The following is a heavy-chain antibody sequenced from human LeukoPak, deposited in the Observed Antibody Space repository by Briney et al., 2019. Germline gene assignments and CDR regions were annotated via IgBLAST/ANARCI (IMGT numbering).Heavy chain of an antibody. CDR1: GVSFSGYY. CDR2: INHSGST. Sequence: SETLSLTCAVYGVSFSGYYWSWIRQPPGKGLEWIGEINHSGSTNYNPSLKSRVTISVDTSKNQFSLKLSSVTAADTAVYYCARGSLYSGYSGYDRRVVGAGVRRGAFDYWGQGTLVTVSS. CDR3: ARGSLYSGYSGYDRRVVGAGVRRGAFDY. D-gene: IGHD5-12*01. J-gene: IGHJ4*02. V-gene: IGHV4-34*01.